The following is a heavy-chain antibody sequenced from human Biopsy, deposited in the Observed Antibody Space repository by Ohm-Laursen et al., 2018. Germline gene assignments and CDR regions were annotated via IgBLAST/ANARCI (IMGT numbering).Heavy chain of an antibody. CDR1: GGTYSNYG. D-gene: IGHD3-9*01. CDR3: ATKLTGYFHH. V-gene: IGHV1-69*06. CDR2: NIPILGTG. Sequence: SVKVSCKAPGGTYSNYGVNWVRQAPGQGLEWLGGNIPILGTGNYAQKFQDRVTVAADTSTSTATMELRSLRSDDTAVYYCATKLTGYFHHWGQGTLVIVSS. J-gene: IGHJ1*01.